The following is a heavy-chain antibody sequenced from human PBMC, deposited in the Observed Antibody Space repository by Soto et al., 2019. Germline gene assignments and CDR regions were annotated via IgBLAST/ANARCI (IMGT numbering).Heavy chain of an antibody. Sequence: SGTTLVNPIHTLTLTCTFSGFSLSTSGVGVGWIRQPPGKALEWLALIYWNDDKRYSPSLKSRLTITKDTSKNQVVLTMTNMDPVDTATYYCAHRPDYYDSSGYYSEWNWFDPWGKGTLVTVSS. D-gene: IGHD3-22*01. V-gene: IGHV2-5*01. CDR3: AHRPDYYDSSGYYSEWNWFDP. J-gene: IGHJ5*02. CDR2: IYWNDDK. CDR1: GFSLSTSGVG.